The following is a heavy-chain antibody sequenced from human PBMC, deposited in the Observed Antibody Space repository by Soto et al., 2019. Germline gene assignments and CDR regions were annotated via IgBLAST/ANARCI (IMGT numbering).Heavy chain of an antibody. CDR3: ARHDLGPTWEWGWFDP. V-gene: IGHV5-51*01. CDR1: GYSFTSYW. Sequence: GDSLKISCEGSGYSFTSYWICWVRQMPGKGLEWMGIIYPGDSDTRYSPSFQGQVTISADKSISTAYLQWSSLKASDSAMYYCARHDLGPTWEWGWFDPWGQGTLVTV. J-gene: IGHJ5*02. CDR2: IYPGDSDT. D-gene: IGHD3-3*01.